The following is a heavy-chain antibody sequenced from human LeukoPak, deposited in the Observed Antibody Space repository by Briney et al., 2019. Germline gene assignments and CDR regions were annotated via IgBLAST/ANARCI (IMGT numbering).Heavy chain of an antibody. CDR2: IYYSGST. D-gene: IGHD3-3*01. CDR3: ARQRVDFWSGYYPHFDY. J-gene: IGHJ4*02. V-gene: IGHV4-39*01. Sequence: SETLSLTCTVSGGSISSSSYYWGWIRQPPGKGLEWIGSIYYSGSTYYNPSLKSRVPISVDTSKNQFSPKLSSVTAADTAVYYCARQRVDFWSGYYPHFDYWGQGTLVTVSS. CDR1: GGSISSSSYY.